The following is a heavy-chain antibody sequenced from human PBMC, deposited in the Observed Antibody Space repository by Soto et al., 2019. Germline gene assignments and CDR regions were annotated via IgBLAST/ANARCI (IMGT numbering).Heavy chain of an antibody. CDR2: ISAHNGNT. D-gene: IGHD1-1*01. CDR1: GYAFTTYG. V-gene: IGHV1-18*01. CDR3: ARGRYGDY. Sequence: QVHLVQPGAEVKKPGASVKVSCQGSGYAFTTYGITWVRQAPGQGLEWMGWISAHNGNTNYAQKLQGRVTVTRDTSTSTAYMELRSLRYDDTAVYYCARGRYGDYWGKGALVTVSS. J-gene: IGHJ4*02.